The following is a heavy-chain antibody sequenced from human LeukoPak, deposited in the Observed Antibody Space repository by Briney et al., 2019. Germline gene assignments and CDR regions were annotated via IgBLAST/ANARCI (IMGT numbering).Heavy chain of an antibody. V-gene: IGHV4-59*11. CDR3: ARMPSSSGSYHRNYYYYMDV. Sequence: SETLSLTCTVSGGSISSHYWSWIRQPPGKGLEWIGYIYYSGSTNYNPSLKSRVTISVDTSKNQFSLKLSSVTAADTAVYYCARMPSSSGSYHRNYYYYMDVWGKGTTVTVSS. J-gene: IGHJ6*03. CDR1: GGSISSHY. D-gene: IGHD3-10*01. CDR2: IYYSGST.